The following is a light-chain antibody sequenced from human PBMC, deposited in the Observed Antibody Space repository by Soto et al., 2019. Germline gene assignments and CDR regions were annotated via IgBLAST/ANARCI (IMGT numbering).Light chain of an antibody. CDR3: CSYAGSSTYV. Sequence: QSVLTQPASVSGSLGQSITISCTRTSTEVGSYNLVSWYQQHPGKAPKLIIYEGSKRPSGVSNRFSGSKSGNSASLTISGLQAEDEADYYCCSYAGSSTYVFGSGTKVTVL. J-gene: IGLJ1*01. CDR1: STEVGSYNL. V-gene: IGLV2-23*01. CDR2: EGS.